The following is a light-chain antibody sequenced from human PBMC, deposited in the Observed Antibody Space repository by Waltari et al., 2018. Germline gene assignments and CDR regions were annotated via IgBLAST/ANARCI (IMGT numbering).Light chain of an antibody. V-gene: IGLV2-14*03. CDR3: SSFTRTNSWV. J-gene: IGLJ3*02. Sequence: HSALAQPASVSGSPGQSITISCTGTSSDVGGNTYVSWYQQHPGKAPRLMIYDVNNRPSGVSNRFSGSKSGNTASLTISGLQAEDEADYYCSSFTRTNSWVFGGGTKLTVL. CDR1: SSDVGGNTY. CDR2: DVN.